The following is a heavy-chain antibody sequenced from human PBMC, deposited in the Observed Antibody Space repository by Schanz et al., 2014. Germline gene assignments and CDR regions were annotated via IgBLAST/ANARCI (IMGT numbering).Heavy chain of an antibody. CDR1: GYTLKDHA. CDR3: AKQHIVRGVIYLNWFDS. Sequence: QVQLVQSGPEVKKPGASVKVSCQASGYTLKDHAMHWVRQAPGKGLEWVALVSSDGNNDYYTDSVKGRFTISRDNSKNTVHLQMNSLRAEDTAVYYCAKQHIVRGVIYLNWFDSWGQGTLVTVSS. J-gene: IGHJ5*01. CDR2: VSSDGNND. V-gene: IGHV3-30*18. D-gene: IGHD3-10*01.